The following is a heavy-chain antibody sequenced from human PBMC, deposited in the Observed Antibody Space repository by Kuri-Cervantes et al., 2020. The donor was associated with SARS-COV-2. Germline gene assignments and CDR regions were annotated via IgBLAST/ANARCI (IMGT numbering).Heavy chain of an antibody. CDR3: ARASTTVFGVLIALFSSNAFDI. Sequence: SETLSLTCAVYGGSFSGYYWSWIRQPPGKGLEWIGEINHSGSANYNPSLKSRVTISVDKSKNQLSLKLSSVTAADAAVYYCARASTTVFGVLIALFSSNAFDIWGQGTMVTVSS. D-gene: IGHD3-3*01. CDR2: INHSGSA. CDR1: GGSFSGYY. V-gene: IGHV4-34*01. J-gene: IGHJ3*02.